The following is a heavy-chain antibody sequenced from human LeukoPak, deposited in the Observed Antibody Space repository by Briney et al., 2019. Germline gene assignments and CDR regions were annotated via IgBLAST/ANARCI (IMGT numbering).Heavy chain of an antibody. Sequence: GGSLRLSCEASGFTFGSYTMSWVRQAPGKGLEWVSFIYSDNTHYSDSVKGRFTISRDNSKNTLYLQMNSLRAEDTAVYYCARRAGAYSHPYDYWGQGTLVTVSS. J-gene: IGHJ4*02. CDR2: IYSDNT. CDR1: GFTFGSYT. D-gene: IGHD4/OR15-4a*01. V-gene: IGHV3-53*01. CDR3: ARRAGAYSHPYDY.